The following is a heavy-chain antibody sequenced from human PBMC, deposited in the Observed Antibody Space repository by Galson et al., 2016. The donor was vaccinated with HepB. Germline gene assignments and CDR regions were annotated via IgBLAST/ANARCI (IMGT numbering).Heavy chain of an antibody. D-gene: IGHD4-11*01. J-gene: IGHJ4*02. CDR1: GVSISSGYY. Sequence: TLSLTCDISGVSISSGYYWSWIRQHPGKGLEWIGYIYHSGSPYYNPSLDRRFTISVETSQNQFSLTVRSVTAADTAVYFCVREYPFVGTTALDSWGPGALVIVSS. CDR3: VREYPFVGTTALDS. V-gene: IGHV4-31*11. CDR2: IYHSGSP.